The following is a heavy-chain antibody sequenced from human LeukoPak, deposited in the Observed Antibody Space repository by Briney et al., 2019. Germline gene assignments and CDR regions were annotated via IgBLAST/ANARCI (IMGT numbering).Heavy chain of an antibody. Sequence: GASVKVSCKASGYTFTGYYMHWVRQAPGQGLEWMGWINPNSGGTNYAQKFQGRVTMTRDTSISTAYMELSRLRSDDTAVYYCARDLGGYGDYPNWFDPWGQGTLVTVSS. D-gene: IGHD4-17*01. V-gene: IGHV1-2*02. CDR2: INPNSGGT. CDR3: ARDLGGYGDYPNWFDP. CDR1: GYTFTGYY. J-gene: IGHJ5*02.